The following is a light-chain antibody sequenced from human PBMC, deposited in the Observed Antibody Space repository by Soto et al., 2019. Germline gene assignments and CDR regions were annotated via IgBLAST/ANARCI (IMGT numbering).Light chain of an antibody. Sequence: QSVLTQSPSASGTPGQRVTISCSGSRSNIGRNFAYWYQHVPGTAPSLLIQRNNELPSGVPDRFSGSKSGTSVSLAISGLRSDDEATYYCAAWDDRLSAVVFGGGTKVTVL. CDR1: RSNIGRNF. CDR2: RNN. V-gene: IGLV1-47*01. J-gene: IGLJ2*01. CDR3: AAWDDRLSAVV.